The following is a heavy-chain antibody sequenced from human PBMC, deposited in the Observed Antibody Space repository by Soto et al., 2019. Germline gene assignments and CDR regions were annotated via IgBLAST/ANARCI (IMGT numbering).Heavy chain of an antibody. D-gene: IGHD3-16*02. CDR3: ARDQWEYYDYVWGSYRFYPLIVLGYGFGI. J-gene: IGHJ3*02. V-gene: IGHV3-13*01. Sequence: PGGSLRLSCAASGFAFSSYVLHWVRRAPGKGPEWVSAIGTGGDTYYADSVMGRFTISRDNAKKSLYLQMNSLIAEDMAVYYCARDQWEYYDYVWGSYRFYPLIVLGYGFGIWGQGTMVTVSS. CDR1: GFAFSSYV. CDR2: IGTGGDT.